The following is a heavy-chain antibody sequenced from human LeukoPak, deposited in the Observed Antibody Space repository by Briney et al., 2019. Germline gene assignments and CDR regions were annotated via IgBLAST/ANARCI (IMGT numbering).Heavy chain of an antibody. CDR3: ARDRPSITGTTLDYFDY. Sequence: ASVKVSCKASGYTFTDSYMHWVRQAPGQGLEWMGWINPNIGDTNYAQKFQGRVTMTRDTSISTAYMELSRLRSDDTAVYYCARDRPSITGTTLDYFDYWGQGTLLTVSS. CDR1: GYTFTDSY. V-gene: IGHV1-2*02. D-gene: IGHD1-7*01. J-gene: IGHJ4*02. CDR2: INPNIGDT.